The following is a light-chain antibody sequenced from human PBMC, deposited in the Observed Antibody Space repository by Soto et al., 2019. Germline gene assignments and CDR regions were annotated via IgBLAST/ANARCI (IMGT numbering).Light chain of an antibody. V-gene: IGLV2-14*01. Sequence: QSALTQPASVSGSPGQSITISCTGTSSDVGGYNYVSWYQQHPGKAPKLMIYDVSNRPSGVSNRFSGSKSGNTASLTISGLPAEDEAASYCSSSTGDSTHVVFGTGTKLIVL. CDR2: DVS. CDR1: SSDVGGYNY. J-gene: IGLJ1*01. CDR3: SSSTGDSTHVV.